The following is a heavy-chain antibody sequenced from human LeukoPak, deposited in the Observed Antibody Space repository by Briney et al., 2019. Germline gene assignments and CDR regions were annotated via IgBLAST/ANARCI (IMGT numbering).Heavy chain of an antibody. J-gene: IGHJ5*02. Sequence: GGSLRPSCAASGFTFSYYWMTWVRQAPGKGLEWVANIKEDGSEKNYVDSVKGRFTISRDNAKNSLYLQMNSLRAEDTAVYYCARGQYQLPWGQGTLVTVSS. CDR3: ARGQYQLP. CDR1: GFTFSYYW. V-gene: IGHV3-7*01. D-gene: IGHD2-2*01. CDR2: IKEDGSEK.